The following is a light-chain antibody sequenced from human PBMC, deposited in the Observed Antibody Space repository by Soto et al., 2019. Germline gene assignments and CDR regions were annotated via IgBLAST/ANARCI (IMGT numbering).Light chain of an antibody. J-gene: IGLJ2*01. V-gene: IGLV1-44*01. CDR3: AAWDDSLNGNVL. CDR1: SSNIGSNT. CDR2: SNN. Sequence: QSVLTQPPSASGTPGQRVTISCSGSSSNIGSNTVNWYQQLPGTAPKLLIYSNNQRPSGVPDRFSGSKSGTSASLAISGLHSEDEADYYCAAWDDSLNGNVLFGGGTKLTVL.